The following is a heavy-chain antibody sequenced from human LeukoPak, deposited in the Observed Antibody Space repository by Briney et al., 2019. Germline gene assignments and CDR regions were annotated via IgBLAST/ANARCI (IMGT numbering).Heavy chain of an antibody. Sequence: GGSLKLSCAASGFTFSGSAMHWVRQASGKGLEWVGRNRSKANNYATAYAASVKGRFTISRDDSKNTAYLQMNSLKTEDTAVYYCTRHNEYSSSSDYDYWGQGTLVTVSS. J-gene: IGHJ4*02. CDR3: TRHNEYSSSSDYDY. D-gene: IGHD6-6*01. CDR1: GFTFSGSA. CDR2: NRSKANNYAT. V-gene: IGHV3-73*01.